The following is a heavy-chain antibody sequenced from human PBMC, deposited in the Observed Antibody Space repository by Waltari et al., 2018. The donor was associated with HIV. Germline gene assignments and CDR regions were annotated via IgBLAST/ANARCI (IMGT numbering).Heavy chain of an antibody. CDR2: IRYEGSNK. D-gene: IGHD3-3*01. CDR3: AKDLGFLEWLLPGY. CDR1: GFTFSSYG. J-gene: IGHJ4*02. Sequence: QVQLVESGGGVVQPGGSLRLSCAASGFTFSSYGMHWVRQAPGKGLEWVAFIRYEGSNKDYADSVKGRFTISRDNSKNTLYLQMNSLRAEDTAVYYCAKDLGFLEWLLPGYWGQGTLVTVSS. V-gene: IGHV3-30*02.